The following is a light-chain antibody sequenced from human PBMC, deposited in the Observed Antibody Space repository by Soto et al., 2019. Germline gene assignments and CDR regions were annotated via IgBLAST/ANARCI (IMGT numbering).Light chain of an antibody. CDR1: QSISSW. V-gene: IGKV1-5*01. CDR2: DAS. J-gene: IGKJ3*01. Sequence: DIQMTQSPSTLSASVGDRVTITCRASQSISSWLAWYQQKPGKAPKLLIYDASSLESGVPSRFSGSGSGTEFTLTISSLQPDDFATYYCQQYNSYPFTFGPGTMVDIK. CDR3: QQYNSYPFT.